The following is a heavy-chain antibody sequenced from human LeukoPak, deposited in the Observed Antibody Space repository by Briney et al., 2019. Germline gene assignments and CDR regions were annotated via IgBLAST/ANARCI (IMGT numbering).Heavy chain of an antibody. Sequence: GASVKVSCKASGYTFTTYYMHWVRQATGQGLEWVGIINPRGGSTTYAQKFQGRVTMTRDTSTSTVYMELSSLNPDHTALYYCARGGAPGTYPFDFWGQGTLVTVSS. D-gene: IGHD6-13*01. CDR1: GYTFTTYY. J-gene: IGHJ4*02. CDR3: ARGGAPGTYPFDF. CDR2: INPRGGST. V-gene: IGHV1-46*01.